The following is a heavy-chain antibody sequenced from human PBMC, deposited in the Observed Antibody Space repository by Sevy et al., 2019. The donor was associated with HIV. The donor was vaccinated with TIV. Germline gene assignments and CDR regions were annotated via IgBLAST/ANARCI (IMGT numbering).Heavy chain of an antibody. Sequence: ASVEVSCKASGYTFTSYGISWVRQAPGQGLEWVGWISAYNGNTNYAQKLQGRVTMTTDTSTGTAYMELRSLRSDDTAVYYCARDVGGYYDILTGYYLYYYYYGMDVWGQGTTVTVSS. J-gene: IGHJ6*02. CDR1: GYTFTSYG. CDR2: ISAYNGNT. D-gene: IGHD3-9*01. V-gene: IGHV1-18*01. CDR3: ARDVGGYYDILTGYYLYYYYYGMDV.